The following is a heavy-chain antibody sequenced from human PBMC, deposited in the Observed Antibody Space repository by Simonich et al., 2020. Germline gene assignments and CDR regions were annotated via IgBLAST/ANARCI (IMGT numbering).Heavy chain of an antibody. CDR2: IRADNGKT. Sequence: QVQLVQSGAEVKKPGASVKVSCKASGYTFTSYGIIWVRQAPGQGLEWMGWIRADNGKTNYAQKLQGRGTMTTDTSTSTAYMELRSLRSDDTAVYYCARASRGTWWYYYFDYWGQGTLVTVSS. V-gene: IGHV1-18*01. J-gene: IGHJ4*02. CDR3: ARASRGTWWYYYFDY. CDR1: GYTFTSYG. D-gene: IGHD2-15*01.